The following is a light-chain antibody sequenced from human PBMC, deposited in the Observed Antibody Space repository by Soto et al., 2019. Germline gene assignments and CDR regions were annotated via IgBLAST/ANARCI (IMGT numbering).Light chain of an antibody. CDR3: AVWDDNLNGLWV. V-gene: IGLV1-44*01. CDR2: SDN. J-gene: IGLJ3*02. Sequence: QPVLTQPPSASGTPGQRVTISCSGSSSNIGRNPVNWYQQLPGTAPKLLIYSDNHRPSGVPDRFSGSKSGTSASLAISRLQSEDEADFYCAVWDDNLNGLWVFGGGTKVTVL. CDR1: SSNIGRNP.